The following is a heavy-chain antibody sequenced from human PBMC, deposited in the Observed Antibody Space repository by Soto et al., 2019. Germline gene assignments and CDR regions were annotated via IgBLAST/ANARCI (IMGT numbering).Heavy chain of an antibody. J-gene: IGHJ5*02. Sequence: NPSETLSLTCAVSGGSISSSNWWSWVRQPPGKGLEWIGEIYHSGSTNYNPSLKGRVTISVDKSKNQFSLKLGSVTAADTAVYYCARDIRRSRSSSWYRIFDPWGQGTLVTVSS. V-gene: IGHV4-4*02. CDR3: ARDIRRSRSSSWYRIFDP. D-gene: IGHD6-13*01. CDR2: IYHSGST. CDR1: GGSISSSNW.